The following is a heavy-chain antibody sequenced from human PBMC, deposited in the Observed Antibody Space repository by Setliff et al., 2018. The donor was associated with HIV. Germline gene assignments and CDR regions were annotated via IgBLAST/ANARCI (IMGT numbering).Heavy chain of an antibody. CDR2: IYYTGNT. Sequence: SETLSLTCTVSGVSVSGTAYYWAWIRQPPGRGLEWIGNIYYTGNTNYDSSLKSRISMSMVASKKQIFLKLSTVSAADTAVYYCARQQGDSRGFYPHFDYWGQGRLVTVSS. D-gene: IGHD3-22*01. J-gene: IGHJ4*02. V-gene: IGHV4-39*01. CDR1: GVSVSGTAYY. CDR3: ARQQGDSRGFYPHFDY.